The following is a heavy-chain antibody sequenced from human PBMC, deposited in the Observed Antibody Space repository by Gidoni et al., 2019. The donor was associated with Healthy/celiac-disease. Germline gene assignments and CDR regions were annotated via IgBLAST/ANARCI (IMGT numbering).Heavy chain of an antibody. D-gene: IGHD2-2*01. CDR1: GFTFSSSA. Sequence: EVQLLESGGGLVQPGGCLRLSCAASGFTFSSSARSWVRQATGKGLEWVSSISGSGGSKYYADSVKGRFTISRDNSKNTLYLQMNSLRAEDTAVYYCAKGVVVPAAIVYYYGMDVWGQGTTVTVSS. J-gene: IGHJ6*02. CDR2: ISGSGGSK. CDR3: AKGVVVPAAIVYYYGMDV. V-gene: IGHV3-23*01.